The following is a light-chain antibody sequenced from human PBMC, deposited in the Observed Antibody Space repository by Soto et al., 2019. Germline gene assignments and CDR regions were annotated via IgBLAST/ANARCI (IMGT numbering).Light chain of an antibody. CDR3: HQYDSSPLT. J-gene: IGKJ4*02. CDR1: QSVSSSY. V-gene: IGKV3-20*01. Sequence: EIVLTQSPGTLSLSPGERATLSCRASQSVSSSYLAWDQQKPGQSPRLLIYGASSTANGIPDRFSSSLAGKDVTPTISRLAPEDFAVYYCHQYDSSPLTFVGGTKVEIK. CDR2: GAS.